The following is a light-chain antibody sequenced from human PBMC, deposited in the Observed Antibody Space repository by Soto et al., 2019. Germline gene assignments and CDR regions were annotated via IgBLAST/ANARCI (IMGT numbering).Light chain of an antibody. CDR2: KAS. J-gene: IGKJ2*01. V-gene: IGKV1-5*03. CDR3: QQYNSYSEYT. Sequence: DIQMTQSPSTLSASVGDRVTMTCRASQRISSWLAWYQQKPGKAPKLLIYKASSLESGVPSRFSGSGSGTEFTLTISSLQPDDFATYYCQQYNSYSEYTFGQGTKLEIK. CDR1: QRISSW.